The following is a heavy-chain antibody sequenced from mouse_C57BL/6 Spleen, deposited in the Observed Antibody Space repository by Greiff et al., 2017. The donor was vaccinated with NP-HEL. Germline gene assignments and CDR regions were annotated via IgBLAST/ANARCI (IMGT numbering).Heavy chain of an antibody. J-gene: IGHJ1*03. Sequence: VQLQQSGAELVRPGASVKLSCTASGFNIKDDYMHWVKQRPEQGLEWIGWIDPENGDTEYASKFQGKATITADTSSNTAYLQLSSLTSEDTAVYYCTPLRKLQFDVWGTGTTVTVSS. CDR2: IDPENGDT. V-gene: IGHV14-4*01. CDR1: GFNIKDDY. D-gene: IGHD1-1*01. CDR3: TPLRKLQFDV.